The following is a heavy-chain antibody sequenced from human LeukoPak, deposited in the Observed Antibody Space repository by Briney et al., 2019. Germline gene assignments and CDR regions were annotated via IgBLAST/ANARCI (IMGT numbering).Heavy chain of an antibody. V-gene: IGHV1-2*02. CDR3: AREPSRYPTTPDYYYYIDV. CDR2: INPNSGST. J-gene: IGHJ6*03. D-gene: IGHD2-2*01. CDR1: RYTFTGYY. Sequence: ASVKVSCQASRYTFTGYYMHWVRQPPGQGLEWMGWINPNSGSTNYAQKLQGRVTMTRDTSLSTAYMERSRRISDDTAFYYCAREPSRYPTTPDYYYYIDVWGKGTTVTVSS.